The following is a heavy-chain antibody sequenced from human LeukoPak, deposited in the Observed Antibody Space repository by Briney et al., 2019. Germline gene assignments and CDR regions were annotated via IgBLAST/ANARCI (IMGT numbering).Heavy chain of an antibody. V-gene: IGHV3-74*01. CDR1: GFTFSSYW. Sequence: GRSLRLSCAASGFTFSSYWMHWVRQAPGKGLVWVSRITSDGSTTSYADSVKGRFTISRDNAKNTLYLQMNSLRVEDTAVYYCARGNSHAFDIWGQGTMVTVSS. J-gene: IGHJ3*02. CDR3: ARGNSHAFDI. CDR2: ITSDGSTT. D-gene: IGHD3-10*01.